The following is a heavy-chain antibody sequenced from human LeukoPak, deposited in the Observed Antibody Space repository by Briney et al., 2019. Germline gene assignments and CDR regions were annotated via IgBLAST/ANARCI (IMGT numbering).Heavy chain of an antibody. D-gene: IGHD1-14*01. CDR2: INPNSGGT. CDR3: ARGVEPLAANTLAY. CDR1: GYTFTGYY. Sequence: GASVKVSCKASGYTFTGYYMHWVRQAPGQGLEWMGWINPNSGGTNYAQKFQGRVTMTRDTSISTAYMELSRLSPDDTAVYYCARGVEPLAANTLAYWGQGTLVTVSS. J-gene: IGHJ4*02. V-gene: IGHV1-2*02.